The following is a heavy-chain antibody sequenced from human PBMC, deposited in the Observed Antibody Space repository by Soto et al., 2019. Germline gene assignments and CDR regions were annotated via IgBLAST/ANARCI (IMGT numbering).Heavy chain of an antibody. CDR2: ISYDGSNK. J-gene: IGHJ6*02. CDR3: AREGRYYDILTGYYYGMDV. Sequence: GGSLRLSCAASGFTFSSYAMHWVRQAPGKGLEWVAVISYDGSNKYYADSVKGRFTISRDNSKNTLYLQMDSLRAEDTAVYYCAREGRYYDILTGYYYGMDVWGQGTTVTVSS. V-gene: IGHV3-30-3*01. CDR1: GFTFSSYA. D-gene: IGHD3-9*01.